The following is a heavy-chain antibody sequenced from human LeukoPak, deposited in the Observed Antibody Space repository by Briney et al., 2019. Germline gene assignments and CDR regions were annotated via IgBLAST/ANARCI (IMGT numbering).Heavy chain of an antibody. CDR1: GFTVSSNY. CDR3: ARDQGGDYTFDY. Sequence: PGGSLRLSCAASGFTVSSNYMSWVRQAPGKGLEWVSVIYSGGSTDYADSVKGRFTISRDNSKNTLYLQMNSLRAEDTAVYYCARDQGGDYTFDYWGQGTLVTVS. D-gene: IGHD4-17*01. J-gene: IGHJ4*02. V-gene: IGHV3-66*02. CDR2: IYSGGST.